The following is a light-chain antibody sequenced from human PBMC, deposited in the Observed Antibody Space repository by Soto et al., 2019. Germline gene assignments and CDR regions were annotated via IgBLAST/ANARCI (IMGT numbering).Light chain of an antibody. CDR1: QTIFHNFYNKNF. CDR3: QQYYDTPYT. J-gene: IGKJ2*01. Sequence: DIVMTQSADSLAVSLGERATINCKSSQTIFHNFYNKNFLSWYQQKPGQPPKLLFYWASARGSGVPDRFSGSGSGTDFTLTIDSLQAEDVAVYYCQQYYDTPYTFGQGTRVEV. CDR2: WAS. V-gene: IGKV4-1*01.